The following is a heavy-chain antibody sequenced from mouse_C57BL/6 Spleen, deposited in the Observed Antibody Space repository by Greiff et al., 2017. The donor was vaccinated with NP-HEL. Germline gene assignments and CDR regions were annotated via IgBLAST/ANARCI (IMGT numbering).Heavy chain of an antibody. CDR3: STDSSGYAWFAY. J-gene: IGHJ3*01. V-gene: IGHV1-56*01. CDR1: GYTFTSHW. CDR2: IFPGSGST. Sequence: QVQLQQSGPELVRPGASVKISCKAPGYTFTSHWMQWVRQRPGQGLEWIGEIFPGSGSTYYNEKFKGKATLTVYTSSSTAYMQLSSLTSEDAAVYCGSTDSSGYAWFAYWGQGTLVTVSA. D-gene: IGHD3-2*02.